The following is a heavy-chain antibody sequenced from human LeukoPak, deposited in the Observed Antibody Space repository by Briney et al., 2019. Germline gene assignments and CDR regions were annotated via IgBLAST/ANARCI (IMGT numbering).Heavy chain of an antibody. CDR3: ARGKSGSYGLEDY. D-gene: IGHD1-26*01. CDR1: GFTFSSYW. J-gene: IGHJ4*01. CDR2: INGDGNTI. V-gene: IGHV3-74*01. Sequence: GGSLRLSCAASGFTFSSYWMHWVRQAPGKGLVWVSRINGDGNTINYADSVRGRFTISRDNAKNTLYLQMNSLRAEDTAVYYCARGKSGSYGLEDYLGHGTLVTVSS.